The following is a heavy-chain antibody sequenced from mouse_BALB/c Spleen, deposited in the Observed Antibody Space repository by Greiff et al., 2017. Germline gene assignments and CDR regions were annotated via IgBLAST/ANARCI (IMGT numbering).Heavy chain of an antibody. Sequence: QVQLQQSGAELVKPGASVKLSCKASGYTFTSYYMYWVKQRPGQGLEWIGEINPSNGGTNFNEKFKSKATLTVDKSSSTAYMQLSSLTSADSAVYYCTRSWDYAMDYWGQGTSVTVSS. J-gene: IGHJ4*01. CDR1: GYTFTSYY. D-gene: IGHD4-1*01. CDR2: INPSNGGT. CDR3: TRSWDYAMDY. V-gene: IGHV1S81*02.